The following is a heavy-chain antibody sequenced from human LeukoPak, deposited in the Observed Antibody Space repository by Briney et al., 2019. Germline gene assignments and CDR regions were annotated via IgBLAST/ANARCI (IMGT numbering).Heavy chain of an antibody. Sequence: QAGGSLRLSCAASGFTFSSYGMHWVRQAPGKGLEWVAVIWYDGSNKYYADSVKGRFTISRDNSKNTLYLQMNRLRAEDTAVYYCARGTDYYDSSGYYPPYYYGMDVWGQGTTVTVSS. J-gene: IGHJ6*02. CDR2: IWYDGSNK. CDR3: ARGTDYYDSSGYYPPYYYGMDV. D-gene: IGHD3-22*01. V-gene: IGHV3-33*01. CDR1: GFTFSSYG.